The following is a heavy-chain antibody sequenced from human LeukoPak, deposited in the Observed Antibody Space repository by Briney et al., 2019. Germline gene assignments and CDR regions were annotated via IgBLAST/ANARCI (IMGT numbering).Heavy chain of an antibody. Sequence: GGSLRLSCAASGFTLSTYYMNWVRQAPGKGLEWLSIVYSGGSTYYADSVKGRFTISRDTSKNTLSLQMNRLRAEDTAVYFCARVGDHFHWNLDLWGRGTLVTVSS. J-gene: IGHJ2*01. D-gene: IGHD3-3*02. CDR1: GFTLSTYY. CDR2: VYSGGST. CDR3: ARVGDHFHWNLDL. V-gene: IGHV3-53*01.